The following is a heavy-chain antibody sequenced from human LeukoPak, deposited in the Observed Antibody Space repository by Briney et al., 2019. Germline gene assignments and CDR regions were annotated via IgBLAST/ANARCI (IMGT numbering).Heavy chain of an antibody. CDR1: GYTFSGYY. D-gene: IGHD3-10*01. J-gene: IGHJ4*02. CDR3: ARFPRGTVRGFDY. V-gene: IGHV1-2*02. CDR2: INPNSGGT. Sequence: ASVKVSCKASGYTFSGYYLHWVRQAPGQGLEWMGWINPNSGGTNSAQKFQGRVTMTRDTSISTAYMELSRLGSDDTAVYYCARFPRGTVRGFDYWGQGTLVTVSS.